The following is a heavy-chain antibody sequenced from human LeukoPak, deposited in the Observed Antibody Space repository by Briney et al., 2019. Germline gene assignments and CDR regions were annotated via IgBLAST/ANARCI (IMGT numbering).Heavy chain of an antibody. V-gene: IGHV3-74*01. CDR3: ARDLHWGASDY. CDR2: INQDGSNT. CDR1: GFSFSSHW. D-gene: IGHD1-26*01. Sequence: GGSLRLSCAASGFSFSSHWMHWVRQVPGKGLVWVSRINQDGSNTFYADSVKGRFTTSRDNAKNTLYLQMNSLGVEDTAVYYCARDLHWGASDYWGQGTLVTVSS. J-gene: IGHJ4*02.